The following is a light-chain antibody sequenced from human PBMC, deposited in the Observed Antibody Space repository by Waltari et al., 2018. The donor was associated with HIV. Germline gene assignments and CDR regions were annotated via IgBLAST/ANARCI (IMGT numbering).Light chain of an antibody. CDR1: SFTIGSDA. V-gene: IGLV1-44*01. CDR3: AAWDDSLSGVV. Sequence: QSVLTQPPSASGTPGQRVTISCSGSSFTIGSDAVNWYQQLPGTAPKLVIYSNDQRPSGVPDRFSGSKSGTSASLAISGLQPEDEADYYCAAWDDSLSGVVFGGGTNLTVL. J-gene: IGLJ2*01. CDR2: SND.